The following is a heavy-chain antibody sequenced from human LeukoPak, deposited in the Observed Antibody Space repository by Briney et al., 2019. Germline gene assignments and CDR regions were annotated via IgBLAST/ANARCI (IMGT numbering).Heavy chain of an antibody. CDR1: GFTFSNYW. CDR3: AKVGRGGRGFDY. J-gene: IGHJ4*02. CDR2: IKYDGSAT. V-gene: IGHV3-74*01. D-gene: IGHD2-15*01. Sequence: PGGSLRLSCAASGFTFSNYWMHWIRQVPGKGLVWVSHIKYDGSATNYADSVKGRFTISRDNAKNTLYLQMNSLRAEDTAVYYCAKVGRGGRGFDYWGQGTLVTVSS.